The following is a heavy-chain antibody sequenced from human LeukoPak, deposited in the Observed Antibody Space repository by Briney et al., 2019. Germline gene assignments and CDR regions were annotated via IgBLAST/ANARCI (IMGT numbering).Heavy chain of an antibody. CDR2: INTNTGNP. Sequence: GASVKVSCKASGYTFTNYAMNWVRQAPGQGLEWMGWINTNTGNPTHAQGFTGRFVFSLDTSVSTTYLQISSLKAEDTTVYYCARENYDSSGYHYYFDSWGQGTLVTVSS. D-gene: IGHD3-22*01. CDR3: ARENYDSSGYHYYFDS. CDR1: GYTFTNYA. J-gene: IGHJ4*02. V-gene: IGHV7-4-1*02.